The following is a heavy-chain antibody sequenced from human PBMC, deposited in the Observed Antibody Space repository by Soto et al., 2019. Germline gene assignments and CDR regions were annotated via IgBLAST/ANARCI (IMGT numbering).Heavy chain of an antibody. Sequence: QVHLQQWGAGLLKPSETLSLTCGVYGGSLRGSYWSWIRQPPGKALEWLGKVTHSGSTTFNPSLKSRVSGSVDSSDNQFSLKLTSATAAATAVYYCARGHIPVYGPVPDYFYSWGQGTLVTVSS. V-gene: IGHV4-34*02. CDR1: GGSLRGSY. CDR2: VTHSGST. CDR3: ARGHIPVYGPVPDYFYS. J-gene: IGHJ4*02. D-gene: IGHD2-21*01.